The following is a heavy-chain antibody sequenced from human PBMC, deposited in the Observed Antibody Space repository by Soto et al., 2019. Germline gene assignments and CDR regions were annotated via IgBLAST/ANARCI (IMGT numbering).Heavy chain of an antibody. V-gene: IGHV4-4*02. D-gene: IGHD4-17*01. J-gene: IGHJ5*02. CDR2: IYHSGST. CDR1: GGSISSSNW. CDR3: ARVWTTVTNWFDP. Sequence: QVQLQESGPGLVKPSGTLSLTCAVSGGSISSSNWWSWVRQPPGKGLAWIGEIYHSGSTNYNPSLSSRVTVSLDXXKLHSSLKLSSVTAADTAVYYCARVWTTVTNWFDPWGQGTLVTVSS.